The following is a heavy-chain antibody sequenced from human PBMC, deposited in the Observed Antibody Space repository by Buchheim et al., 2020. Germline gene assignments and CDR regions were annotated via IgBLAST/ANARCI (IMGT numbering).Heavy chain of an antibody. J-gene: IGHJ6*02. Sequence: EVQLVESGGGLVQPGGSLRLSCAASGFTFSSYEMNWVRQAPGKGLEWVSYISSSGSTIYYAASVKGRFTISRDNAKNSLYLQMNSLRAEDTAVYYCARDCTNGVCYGMDVWGQGTT. CDR1: GFTFSSYE. D-gene: IGHD2-8*01. CDR2: ISSSGSTI. V-gene: IGHV3-48*03. CDR3: ARDCTNGVCYGMDV.